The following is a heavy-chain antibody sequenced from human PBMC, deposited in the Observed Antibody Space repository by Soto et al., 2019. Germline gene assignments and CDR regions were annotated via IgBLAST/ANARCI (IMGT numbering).Heavy chain of an antibody. CDR2: IYYSGST. CDR1: GGSISSGDYY. D-gene: IGHD4-17*01. Sequence: SETLSLTCTVSGGSISSGDYYWSWIRRPPGKGLEWIGYIYYSGSTYYNPSLKSRVTISVDTSKNQFSLKLSSVTAADTAVYYCERGYGDYAFDYWGQGPLVTVYS. V-gene: IGHV4-30-4*01. J-gene: IGHJ4*02. CDR3: ERGYGDYAFDY.